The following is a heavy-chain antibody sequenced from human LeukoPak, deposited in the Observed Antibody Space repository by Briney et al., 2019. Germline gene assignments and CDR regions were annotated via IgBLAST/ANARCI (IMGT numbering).Heavy chain of an antibody. Sequence: PSGTLSLTCAVSGGSISSSNWWSWVRQPPGKGLEWIGEIYHSGSTNYNPSLKSRVTISVDKSKNQFSLKLSSVTAADTAVYYCARVPTYYDFWSGPGAFDIWGQGTMVTVSS. J-gene: IGHJ3*02. CDR2: IYHSGST. D-gene: IGHD3-3*01. CDR1: GGSISSSNW. CDR3: ARVPTYYDFWSGPGAFDI. V-gene: IGHV4-4*02.